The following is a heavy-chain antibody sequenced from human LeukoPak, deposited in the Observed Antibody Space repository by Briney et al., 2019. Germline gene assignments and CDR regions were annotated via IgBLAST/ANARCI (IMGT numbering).Heavy chain of an antibody. D-gene: IGHD4-17*01. CDR2: INPSGGST. V-gene: IGHV1-46*01. Sequence: GGSVKVSCKASGYTFTSYYMHWVRQAPGQGLEWMGIINPSGGSTSYAQKFQGRVTMTRDTSTSTVYMELSSLRSEDTAVYYCARDPYGDYYFDYWGQGTLVTVSS. J-gene: IGHJ4*02. CDR3: ARDPYGDYYFDY. CDR1: GYTFTSYY.